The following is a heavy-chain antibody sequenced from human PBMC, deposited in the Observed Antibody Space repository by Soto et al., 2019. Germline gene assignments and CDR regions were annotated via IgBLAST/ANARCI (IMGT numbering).Heavy chain of an antibody. Sequence: GEFLKISCYGSWYSFVDFWLAWVRQMSGKGLEWGGVIYPGDSDTRYSPSFQGQVTISADKSISHVYLQWSSLKASDSAMYYCARNRLRQYYYGMDVWGQGTMVTVSS. CDR1: WYSFVDFW. V-gene: IGHV5-51*01. D-gene: IGHD3-10*01. CDR3: ARNRLRQYYYGMDV. CDR2: IYPGDSDT. J-gene: IGHJ6*02.